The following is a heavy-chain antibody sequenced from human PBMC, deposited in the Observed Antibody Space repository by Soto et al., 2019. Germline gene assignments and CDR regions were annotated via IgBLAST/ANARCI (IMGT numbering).Heavy chain of an antibody. D-gene: IGHD3-16*01. CDR2: INVGNGDT. J-gene: IGHJ6*02. CDR3: ARDQGMLIFGGLMTKVRYYYGMDV. V-gene: IGHV1-3*01. CDR1: GYAFTSNP. Sequence: ASVKVSCKASGYAFTSNPIQWMRQAPGQSLEWVGWINVGNGDTRYSQKFQGRVTITRDTSASTVYMELSSLRSEDTAVYYCARDQGMLIFGGLMTKVRYYYGMDVWGQGTTVTVSS.